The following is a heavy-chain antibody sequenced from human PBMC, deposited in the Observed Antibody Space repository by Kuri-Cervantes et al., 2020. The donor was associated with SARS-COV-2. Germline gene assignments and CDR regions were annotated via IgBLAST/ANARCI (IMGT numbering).Heavy chain of an antibody. CDR1: GFTFSSYA. V-gene: IGHV3-30-3*01. D-gene: IGHD6-19*01. CDR2: ISYDGSNK. CDR3: AKDSYSSGWYWFDP. Sequence: GESLKISCAASGFTFSSYAMHWVRQAPGKGLEWVAVISYDGSNKYYADSVKGRFTISRDNSKNTLYLQMNSLRAEDTAVYYCAKDSYSSGWYWFDPWGQGTLVTVSS. J-gene: IGHJ5*02.